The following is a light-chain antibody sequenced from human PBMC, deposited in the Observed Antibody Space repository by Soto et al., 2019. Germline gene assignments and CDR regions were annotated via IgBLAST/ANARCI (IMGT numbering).Light chain of an antibody. CDR3: QQYNSYSWT. CDR1: QSISSR. Sequence: DIQMTQTPYTLSASVGDRVTIXXRASQSISSRLAWYQEKPGKAPKIXIYKASSLESGVPSRFSGSGAGTEFTLTISSLQPDDFATYYCQQYNSYSWTFGQGTKVDI. V-gene: IGKV1-5*03. J-gene: IGKJ1*01. CDR2: KAS.